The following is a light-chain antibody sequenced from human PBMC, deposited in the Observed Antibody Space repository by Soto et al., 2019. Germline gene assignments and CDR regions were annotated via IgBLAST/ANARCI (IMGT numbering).Light chain of an antibody. CDR3: QQRSNWPLT. CDR1: QSVSSY. CDR2: DAS. Sequence: IVLTQSPATLSLSPWERATLSCGASQSVSSYLAWYQQKPGQAPRLLIYDASNRATGIPARFSGSGSGTDFTLTISSLEPEDFAVYYCQQRSNWPLTFGGGTKVDIK. J-gene: IGKJ4*01. V-gene: IGKV3-11*01.